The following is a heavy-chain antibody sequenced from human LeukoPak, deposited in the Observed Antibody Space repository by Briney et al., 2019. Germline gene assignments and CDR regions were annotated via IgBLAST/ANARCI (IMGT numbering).Heavy chain of an antibody. CDR2: ISYDGSNK. V-gene: IGHV3-30*03. J-gene: IGHJ4*02. CDR1: GFTFSTYG. D-gene: IGHD1-14*01. CDR3: VTGPDFDF. Sequence: PGGSLRLSCAASGFTFSTYGVHWVRQAPGKGLESVAVISYDGSNKYHADSVRGRFTISRDNSKNTLYLQMNSLRAEDTAVYYSVTGPDFDFWGQGTLVTVSS.